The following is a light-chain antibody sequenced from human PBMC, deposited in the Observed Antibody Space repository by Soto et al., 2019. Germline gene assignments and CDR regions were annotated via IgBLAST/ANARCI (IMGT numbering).Light chain of an antibody. CDR3: HQYNNWLWT. CDR2: DAS. V-gene: IGKV3-15*01. CDR1: QSVSRN. J-gene: IGKJ1*01. Sequence: EIVMTQSPATLSVSPGERATLSCRASQSVSRNVAWYQQKPGQAPRLLIHDASTRATGISVRFSGSGSGTEFTLTISSLQSEEFAVYYCHQYNNWLWTFGQGTKVEIK.